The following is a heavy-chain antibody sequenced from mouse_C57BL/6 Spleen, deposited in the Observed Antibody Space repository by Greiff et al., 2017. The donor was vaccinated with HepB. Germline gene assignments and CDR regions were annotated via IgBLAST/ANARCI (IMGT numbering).Heavy chain of an antibody. D-gene: IGHD4-1*01. J-gene: IGHJ1*03. CDR1: GYTFTSYW. V-gene: IGHV1-69*01. CDR2: IDPSDSYT. CDR3: ARSLTGTRYFDV. Sequence: VQLQQSGAELVRPGASVKLSCKASGYTFTSYWMHWVKQRPGQGLEWIGEIDPSDSYTNYNQKFKGKSTLTVDKSSSTAYMQLSSLTSEDSAVYYCARSLTGTRYFDVWGTGTTVTVSS.